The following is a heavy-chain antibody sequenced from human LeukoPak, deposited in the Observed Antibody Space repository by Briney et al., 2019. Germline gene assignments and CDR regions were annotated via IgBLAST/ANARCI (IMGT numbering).Heavy chain of an antibody. D-gene: IGHD5-18*01. Sequence: PGGSLRLSCAASGFTFSSYAMSWVRQAPGKGLEWVSAISGSGGSTYYAGSVKGRFTISRDNSKNTLYLQMNSLRAEDTAVYYCAKDPYSYGPPYYFDYWGQGTLVTVSS. J-gene: IGHJ4*02. V-gene: IGHV3-23*01. CDR2: ISGSGGST. CDR3: AKDPYSYGPPYYFDY. CDR1: GFTFSSYA.